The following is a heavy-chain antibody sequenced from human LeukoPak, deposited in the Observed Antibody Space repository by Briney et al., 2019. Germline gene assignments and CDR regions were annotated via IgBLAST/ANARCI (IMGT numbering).Heavy chain of an antibody. D-gene: IGHD1-26*01. CDR3: ARGRSNYYGMDV. CDR2: IYYNGNT. V-gene: IGHV4-59*01. CDR1: DGSINSYY. J-gene: IGHJ6*02. Sequence: SETLSLTCSVSDGSINSYYWNWIRRAPGKGLEWIGYIYYNGNTNYSPSLKSRVTMSVDTSKNLFSLKVSSVTAADTAVYYCARGRSNYYGMDVWGQGTTVTVSS.